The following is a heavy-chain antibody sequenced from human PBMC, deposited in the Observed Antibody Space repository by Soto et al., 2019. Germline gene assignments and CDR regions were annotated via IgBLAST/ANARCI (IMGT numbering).Heavy chain of an antibody. CDR2: INPSGGNT. Sequence: QVQLVQSGAEVKKPGASVKVSCKASGYTFTSYYMHWVRQAPGQGLECMGIINPSGGNTSYAQKYQGRVTITRDTSTSTVDRELSSLRFEDTAVYYCARVGLVVTATSAYWRQGTLVTVSS. J-gene: IGHJ4*02. CDR1: GYTFTSYY. D-gene: IGHD2-21*02. CDR3: ARVGLVVTATSAY. V-gene: IGHV1-46*01.